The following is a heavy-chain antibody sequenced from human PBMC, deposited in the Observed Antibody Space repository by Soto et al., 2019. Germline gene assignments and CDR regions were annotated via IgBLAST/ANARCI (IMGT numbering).Heavy chain of an antibody. J-gene: IGHJ4*02. CDR1: GFTFTRYS. V-gene: IGHV3-21*06. CDR2: ISSSSSYI. CDR3: ARESEDLTSNFDY. Sequence: PGGSLRLSCAASGFTFTRYSMNWVRQAPGKGLEWVSSISSSSSYIYYADSVKGRFTISRDNAKNSLYLEMNSLRAEDTAVYYCARESEDLTSNFDYWGQGTLVTVSS.